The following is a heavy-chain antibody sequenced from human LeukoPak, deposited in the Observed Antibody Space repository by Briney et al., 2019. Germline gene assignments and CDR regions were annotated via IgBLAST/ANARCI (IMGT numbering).Heavy chain of an antibody. CDR1: GFTFSDYY. D-gene: IGHD3-10*01. J-gene: IGHJ4*02. CDR2: ISSSGSTK. Sequence: GGSLRLSCAASGFTFSDYYMSWIRQAPGKGLEWVSYISSSGSTKYYADSVTGRFTISRDNAKNSYLQMNSLRAEDTAVYYCARDGHAYGRGSPHFWGQGTLVTVSS. V-gene: IGHV3-11*01. CDR3: ARDGHAYGRGSPHF.